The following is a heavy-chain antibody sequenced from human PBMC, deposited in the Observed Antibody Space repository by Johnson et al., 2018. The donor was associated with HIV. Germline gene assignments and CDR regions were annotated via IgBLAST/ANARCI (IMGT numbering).Heavy chain of an antibody. CDR1: GFTFSDYY. CDR2: ISSSGSII. J-gene: IGHJ3*02. Sequence: QVQLVESGGGLVQPGGSLRLSCAASGFTFSDYYMSWIRQAPGKGLEWVSYISSSGSIIYYADSVKGRLTISRDNAKNSLYLQVNSLRAEDMTVYYCVRASIKISKTTHRSVAFDIWGQGTMVTVSS. CDR3: VRASIKISKTTHRSVAFDI. V-gene: IGHV3-11*01. D-gene: IGHD1-7*01.